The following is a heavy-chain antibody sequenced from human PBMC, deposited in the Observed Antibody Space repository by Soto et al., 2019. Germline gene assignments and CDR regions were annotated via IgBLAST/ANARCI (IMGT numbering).Heavy chain of an antibody. J-gene: IGHJ5*02. Sequence: QVQLVQSGAEVKKPGASVKVSCKTSGYTFTSYGITWVRQAPGQGIEWMGWISGYNGNTNYAQKLQGRVSMTIDTYTSTAYMELMSLRSDDTAVYYCARGGVYCSAGSCPYNWFDPWGQGTLVTVSS. CDR2: ISGYNGNT. D-gene: IGHD2-15*01. CDR3: ARGGVYCSAGSCPYNWFDP. V-gene: IGHV1-18*01. CDR1: GYTFTSYG.